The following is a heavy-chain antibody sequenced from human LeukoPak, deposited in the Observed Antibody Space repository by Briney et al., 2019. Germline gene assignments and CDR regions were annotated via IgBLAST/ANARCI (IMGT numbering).Heavy chain of an antibody. J-gene: IGHJ4*02. CDR3: ARKGVSDLYYFDS. D-gene: IGHD3-16*01. CDR2: IYYSGST. Sequence: TSSETLSLTCTVSGGSISSCYWSWIRQPPGKGLEWMGNIYYSGSTNYNSSLKSRVTISVDTSKNQISLKLRSVTAADTAVYYCARKGVSDLYYFDSWGQGTLVTVSS. CDR1: GGSISSCY. V-gene: IGHV4-59*08.